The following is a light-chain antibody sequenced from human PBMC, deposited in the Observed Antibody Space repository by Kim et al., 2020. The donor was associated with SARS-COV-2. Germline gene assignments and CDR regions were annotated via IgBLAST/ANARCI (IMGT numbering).Light chain of an antibody. Sequence: SYELTQPPSVSVSPGQTASITCSGDKLGDKYACWYQQKPGQSPVLVIYQDSKRPSGIPERFSGSNSGNTATLTISGTQAMDEADYYCQAWDSSTACYVFGGGTQLTVL. V-gene: IGLV3-1*01. CDR1: KLGDKY. CDR3: QAWDSSTACYV. CDR2: QDS. J-gene: IGLJ2*01.